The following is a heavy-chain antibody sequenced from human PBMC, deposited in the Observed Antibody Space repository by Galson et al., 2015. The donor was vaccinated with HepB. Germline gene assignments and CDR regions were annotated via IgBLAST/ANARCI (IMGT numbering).Heavy chain of an antibody. CDR2: IWYDGSNK. D-gene: IGHD3-10*01. Sequence: SLRLSCAASGFTFSSYGMHWVRQAPGKGLEWVAVIWYDGSNKYYADSVKGRFTISRDNSKNTLYLQMNSLRAEDTAVYYCARGGEGIMGSGGTSDYWGQGTLVTVSS. CDR3: ARGGEGIMGSGGTSDY. V-gene: IGHV3-33*08. J-gene: IGHJ4*02. CDR1: GFTFSSYG.